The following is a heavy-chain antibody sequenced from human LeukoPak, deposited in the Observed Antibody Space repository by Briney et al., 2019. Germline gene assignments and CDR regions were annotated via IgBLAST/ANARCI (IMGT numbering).Heavy chain of an antibody. Sequence: ASVKVSCKASGYTFTSYDINWVRQAPGQGLEWMGWINPNSGGTNYAQRFQGRVTMTRDTSITTAYMELSSLTSDDTALYYCARGGHFSHHLPDYWGQGTLVTVSS. J-gene: IGHJ4*02. CDR3: ARGGHFSHHLPDY. V-gene: IGHV1-2*02. CDR2: INPNSGGT. CDR1: GYTFTSYD.